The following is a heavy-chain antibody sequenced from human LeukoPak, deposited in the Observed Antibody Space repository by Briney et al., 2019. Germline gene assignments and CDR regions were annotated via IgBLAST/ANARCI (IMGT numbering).Heavy chain of an antibody. J-gene: IGHJ5*02. V-gene: IGHV1-46*01. Sequence: ASVKVSCKTSGYTFTSYYMHWVRQAPGQGLEWMGIINPSGGSTSYAQKFQGRVTMTRDTSTSTVYMELSSLRSEDTAVYYCARDLGGIVVVPAAILGPYSSFDPWGQGTLVTVSS. CDR3: ARDLGGIVVVPAAILGPYSSFDP. CDR2: INPSGGST. D-gene: IGHD2-2*01. CDR1: GYTFTSYY.